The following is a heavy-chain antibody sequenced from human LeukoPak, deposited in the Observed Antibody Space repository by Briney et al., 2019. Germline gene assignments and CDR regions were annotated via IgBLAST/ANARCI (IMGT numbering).Heavy chain of an antibody. CDR1: GFTFSSYG. D-gene: IGHD3-16*01. CDR2: IWYDGSNK. V-gene: IGHV3-33*01. Sequence: GRSLRLSCAASGFTFSSYGMHWVRQAPGKGLEWVAVIWYDGSNKYYADSVKGRFTISRDNSKNTLYLQMNSLRAEDTAMYYCARGGSPSLNAGYWGQGTLVTVSS. J-gene: IGHJ4*02. CDR3: ARGGSPSLNAGY.